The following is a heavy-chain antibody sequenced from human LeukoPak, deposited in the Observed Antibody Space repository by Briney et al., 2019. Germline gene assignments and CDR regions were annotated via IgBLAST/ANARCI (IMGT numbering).Heavy chain of an antibody. Sequence: SETLSLTCAVYGYTLSNYDWYRVRQPPGKGLEWIGEINDSGRTNYNPSLMSRVTVSVDTSKNQFSLRLTSLTATDTPVYYCAGLFNYVKNYYIDVWGNGATVSVSS. V-gene: IGHV4-34*08. CDR1: GYTLSNYD. CDR3: AGLFNYVKNYYIDV. CDR2: INDSGRT. D-gene: IGHD4-11*01. J-gene: IGHJ6*03.